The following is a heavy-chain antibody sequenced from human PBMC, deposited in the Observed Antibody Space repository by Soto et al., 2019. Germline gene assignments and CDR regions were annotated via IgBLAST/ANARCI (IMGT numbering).Heavy chain of an antibody. CDR3: ASYGDLTHYYYYGMDV. Sequence: EVQLVESGGGLVKPGGSLRLSCAASGFTFSSYSMNWVRQAPGKGLEWVSSISSSSSYIYYADSVKGRFTISRDNAKNSLDLQMNSLRAEDTAVYYCASYGDLTHYYYYGMDVWGQGTTVTVSS. D-gene: IGHD4-17*01. CDR2: ISSSSSYI. J-gene: IGHJ6*02. CDR1: GFTFSSYS. V-gene: IGHV3-21*01.